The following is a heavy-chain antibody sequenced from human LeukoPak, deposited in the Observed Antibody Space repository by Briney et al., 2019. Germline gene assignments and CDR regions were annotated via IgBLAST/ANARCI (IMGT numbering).Heavy chain of an antibody. CDR2: ISYDGSNK. J-gene: IGHJ6*03. D-gene: IGHD6-13*01. V-gene: IGHV3-30*04. Sequence: QSGGSLRLFCAASGFTFSSYAMHWVRQAPGKGLEWVAVISYDGSNKYYADSVKGRFTISRDNSKNTLYLQMNSLRAEDTAVYYCAREGGSIAAVPYYYYMDVWGKGTTVTVSS. CDR3: AREGGSIAAVPYYYYMDV. CDR1: GFTFSSYA.